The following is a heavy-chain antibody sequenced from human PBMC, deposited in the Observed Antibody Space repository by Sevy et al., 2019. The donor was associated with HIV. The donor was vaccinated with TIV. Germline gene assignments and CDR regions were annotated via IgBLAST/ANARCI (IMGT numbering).Heavy chain of an antibody. Sequence: ASVKVSCKASGYTFTSYDINWVRQATGQGLEWMGWMNPNSGNTGYAQKFQGRVTMTRNTSISTAYMELGSLRSEDTAVYYCAGGYCSSTSCLGYFDYWGQGTLVTVSS. D-gene: IGHD2-2*01. V-gene: IGHV1-8*01. CDR2: MNPNSGNT. J-gene: IGHJ4*02. CDR3: AGGYCSSTSCLGYFDY. CDR1: GYTFTSYD.